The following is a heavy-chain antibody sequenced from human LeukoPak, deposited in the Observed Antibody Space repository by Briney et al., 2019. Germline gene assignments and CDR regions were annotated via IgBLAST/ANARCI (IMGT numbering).Heavy chain of an antibody. D-gene: IGHD2-15*01. J-gene: IGHJ4*02. CDR2: IYYSGST. CDR1: GGSISSYY. CDR3: ARAKDPLPSSLFASDC. Sequence: SETLSLTCTVSGGSISSYYWSWIGQPPGKGLEWIGYIYYSGSTNYNPSLKSRVTISVDTSKNQFSLKLSSVTAADTAVYYCARAKDPLPSSLFASDCWGQGTLVTVSS. V-gene: IGHV4-59*12.